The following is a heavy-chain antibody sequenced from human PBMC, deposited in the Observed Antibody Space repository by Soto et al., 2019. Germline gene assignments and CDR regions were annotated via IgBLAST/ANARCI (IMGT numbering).Heavy chain of an antibody. D-gene: IGHD2-15*01. V-gene: IGHV4-59*08. CDR2: IYYSGST. J-gene: IGHJ4*02. CDR1: GGSISSYY. Sequence: NPSETLSLTCTVSGGSISSYYWSWIRQPPGKGLEWIGYIYYSGSTNYNPSLKSRVTISVDTSKNQFSLKLSSVTAADTAVYYCAIGYCSGGSCYPYYFDYWGQGTLVTVSS. CDR3: AIGYCSGGSCYPYYFDY.